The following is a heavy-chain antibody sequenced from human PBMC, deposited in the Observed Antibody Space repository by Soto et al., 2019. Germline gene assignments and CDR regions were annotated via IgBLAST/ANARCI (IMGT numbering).Heavy chain of an antibody. CDR2: ISAYNGNT. V-gene: IGHV1-18*01. J-gene: IGHJ4*02. D-gene: IGHD4-17*01. CDR3: ARDLEDYGDYPSASSAVPLFDY. Sequence: AASVKVSCKASGYTFTSYGISWVRQAPGQGLEWMGWISAYNGNTNYAQKLQGRVTMTTDTSTSTAYMELRSLRSDDTAVYYCARDLEDYGDYPSASSAVPLFDYWGQGTLVTVSS. CDR1: GYTFTSYG.